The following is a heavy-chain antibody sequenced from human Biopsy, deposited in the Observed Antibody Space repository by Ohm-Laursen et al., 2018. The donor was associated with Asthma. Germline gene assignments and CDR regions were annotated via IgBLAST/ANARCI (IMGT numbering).Heavy chain of an antibody. CDR2: IATDGSNK. V-gene: IGHV3-64D*08. J-gene: IGHJ4*02. CDR1: GFTFSSYS. CDR3: VKDHSAGYYYFDG. Sequence: SLRFSCAASGFTFSSYSMHWVRQAPGRGPEYVSFIATDGSNKFYADSVKGRFTVSRDNSKHTLYLHMTGLRADDTGVYYCVKDHSAGYYYFDGWGQGAQVTVSS. D-gene: IGHD2-21*01.